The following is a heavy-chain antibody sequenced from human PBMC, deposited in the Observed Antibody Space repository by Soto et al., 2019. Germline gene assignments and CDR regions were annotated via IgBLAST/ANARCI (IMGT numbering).Heavy chain of an antibody. D-gene: IGHD2-2*01. CDR1: GFTFGDYA. CDR2: IRSKAYGGTT. V-gene: IGHV3-49*03. CDR3: TRVVVVPANLIHYYYYYGMDV. Sequence: GGSLRLSCTASGFTFGDYAMSWFRQAPGKGLEWVGFIRSKAYGGTTEYAASVKGRFTISRDDSKSIAYLQMNSLKTEDTAVYYCTRVVVVPANLIHYYYYYGMDVWGQGTTVTVSS. J-gene: IGHJ6*02.